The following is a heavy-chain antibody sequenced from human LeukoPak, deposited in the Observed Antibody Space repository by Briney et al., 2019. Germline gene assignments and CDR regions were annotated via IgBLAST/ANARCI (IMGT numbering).Heavy chain of an antibody. Sequence: GGSLRLSCAASGFTFSSYGMHWVRQAPGKGLEWVAVISYDGSNKHYSDSVKGRFTISRDNSKNTLYLQMNSLRAEDTAVYYCAELGITMIGGVWGKGTTVTISS. CDR3: AELGITMIGGV. J-gene: IGHJ6*04. V-gene: IGHV3-30*18. CDR1: GFTFSSYG. D-gene: IGHD3-10*02. CDR2: ISYDGSNK.